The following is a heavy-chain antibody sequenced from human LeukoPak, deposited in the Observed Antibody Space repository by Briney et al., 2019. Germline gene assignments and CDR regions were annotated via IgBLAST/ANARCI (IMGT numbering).Heavy chain of an antibody. V-gene: IGHV4-4*02. D-gene: IGHD3-10*01. CDR3: ARPYRINYYGSGKTNWFDP. CDR2: IYHSGST. CDR1: GGSISSSNW. Sequence: PSETLSLTCAVSGGSISSSNWWSWVRQPPGKGLEWIGEIYHSGSTNYNPSLKSRVTISVDTSKNQFSLKLSSVTAADTAVYYCARPYRINYYGSGKTNWFDPWGQGTLVTVSS. J-gene: IGHJ5*02.